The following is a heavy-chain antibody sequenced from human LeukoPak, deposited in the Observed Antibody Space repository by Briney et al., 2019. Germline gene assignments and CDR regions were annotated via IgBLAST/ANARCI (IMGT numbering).Heavy chain of an antibody. CDR2: INSNGSTT. Sequence: GGSLRLSCATSGFNFNSYWIHWVRQAPGKGLVWVSRINSNGSTTNYADSVKGRFTISRDNAKNTVYPQMNSLRPEDTGVFYCARDRYGDWVLGFDYWGQGALVTVSS. V-gene: IGHV3-74*01. CDR1: GFNFNSYW. D-gene: IGHD4-17*01. J-gene: IGHJ4*02. CDR3: ARDRYGDWVLGFDY.